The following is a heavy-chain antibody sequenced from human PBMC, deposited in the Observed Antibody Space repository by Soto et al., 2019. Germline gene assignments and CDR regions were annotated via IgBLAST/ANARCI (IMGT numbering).Heavy chain of an antibody. CDR2: ISFDGTTK. Sequence: GGSLRLSCAASGFTFTGFGLHWVRQAPGKGLEWVGLISFDGTTKYFADSVRGRFTISRDNSKNMLFLQLNSLRVEDTAVYYCARHRDGGTYTYIDHWGPGTLVTVSS. CDR3: ARHRDGGTYTYIDH. D-gene: IGHD3-10*01. J-gene: IGHJ4*02. CDR1: GFTFTGFG. V-gene: IGHV3-30-3*01.